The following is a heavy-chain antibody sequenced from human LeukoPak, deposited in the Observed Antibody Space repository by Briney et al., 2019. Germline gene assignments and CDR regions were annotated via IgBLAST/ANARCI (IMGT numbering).Heavy chain of an antibody. V-gene: IGHV1-2*02. CDR1: GYTFTGYY. Sequence: ASVKVSCKASGYTFTGYYMHWVRQAPGQGLEWMGWINPNSGGTNYAQKFQGRVTMTRDTSISTAYMGLSRLRSDDTAVYYCARDRITIFGVVIMNPEFDPWGQGTLVTVSS. J-gene: IGHJ5*02. D-gene: IGHD3-3*01. CDR2: INPNSGGT. CDR3: ARDRITIFGVVIMNPEFDP.